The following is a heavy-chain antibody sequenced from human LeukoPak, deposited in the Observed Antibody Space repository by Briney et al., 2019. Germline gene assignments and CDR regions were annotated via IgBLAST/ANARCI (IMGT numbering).Heavy chain of an antibody. Sequence: SETLSLTCIVSGGSIARGGYSWTWLRQPPGKGLEWIGGIYETGNSHYNPSLKSRVTISVDFAKNHFSLSLTTVTAADTAVYYCARRTGWVNPWGQGTLVTVSS. CDR3: ARRTGWVNP. J-gene: IGHJ5*02. V-gene: IGHV4-30-2*01. CDR2: IYETGNS. CDR1: GGSIARGGYS.